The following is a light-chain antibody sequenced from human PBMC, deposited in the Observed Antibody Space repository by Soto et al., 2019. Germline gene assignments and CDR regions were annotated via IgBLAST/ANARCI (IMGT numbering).Light chain of an antibody. CDR3: QQYDNLPVT. V-gene: IGKV1-33*01. Sequence: DIQMTQSPSSLSASVGDRVTITCQASQDISNYLNWYQQKQGKAPKLLIYDASNLETGVPSRFSGSGSGTDFTFTNSSLQPEDIATYYCQQYDNLPVTFGPGTKVDIK. CDR1: QDISNY. CDR2: DAS. J-gene: IGKJ3*01.